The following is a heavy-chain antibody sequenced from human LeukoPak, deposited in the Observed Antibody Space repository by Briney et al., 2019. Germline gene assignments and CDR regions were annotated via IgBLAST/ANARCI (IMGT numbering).Heavy chain of an antibody. Sequence: PGGSLRLSCAASGLTFSDYYMSWIRQAPGKGLECVSYISGRGSTIYYADSVKGRFTISRDNAKNSLYLQMNSLRAEDTAVYFCARAGDCSSTSCYRREIDSWGQGTLVTVSS. CDR3: ARAGDCSSTSCYRREIDS. CDR1: GLTFSDYY. D-gene: IGHD2-2*01. CDR2: ISGRGSTI. V-gene: IGHV3-11*01. J-gene: IGHJ4*02.